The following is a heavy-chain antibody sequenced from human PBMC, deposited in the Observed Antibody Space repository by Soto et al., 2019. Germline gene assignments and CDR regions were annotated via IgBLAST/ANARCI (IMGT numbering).Heavy chain of an antibody. CDR1: GFPFSSYA. V-gene: IGHV3-23*01. CDR2: ISGSGGST. D-gene: IGHD3-3*01. Sequence: VCSLRLSCASCGFPFSSYAMSWVRQAPGKGLEWVSAISGSGGSTYYADSVKGRFTISRDNSKNTLYLQMNSLRAEDTAVYYCAKERDFWSGYPFDYWGQGTLVNVS. CDR3: AKERDFWSGYPFDY. J-gene: IGHJ4*02.